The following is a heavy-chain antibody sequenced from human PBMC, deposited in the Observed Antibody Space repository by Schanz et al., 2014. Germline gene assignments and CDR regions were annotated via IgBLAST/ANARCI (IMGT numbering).Heavy chain of an antibody. J-gene: IGHJ4*02. CDR3: ARANYRRKINFDY. CDR2: ISSSSSYI. V-gene: IGHV3-21*02. CDR1: GFTFSSYS. Sequence: EVLLVESGGGLVKPGGSLRLSCAASGFTFSSYSMNWVRQAPGKGLEWVSSISSSSSYIYYADSVKGRFTISRDNAKISLYLQMNSLRAEDTAVYYCARANYRRKINFDYWGRGTLVTVSS. D-gene: IGHD3-10*01.